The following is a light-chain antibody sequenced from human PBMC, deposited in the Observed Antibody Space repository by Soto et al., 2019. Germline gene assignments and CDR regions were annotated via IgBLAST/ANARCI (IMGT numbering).Light chain of an antibody. Sequence: SAVCRPAPLAGSPGQPRNESSTGTSSDVGGYNYVSWYQHHPGKAPKLMIYDVSNRPSGVSNRFSGSKSGNTASLTISGLQPEDEADYYCSSYTTSNTRQIVFGTGTKVTVL. V-gene: IGLV2-14*03. CDR3: SSYTTSNTRQIV. J-gene: IGLJ1*01. CDR2: DVS. CDR1: SSDVGGYNY.